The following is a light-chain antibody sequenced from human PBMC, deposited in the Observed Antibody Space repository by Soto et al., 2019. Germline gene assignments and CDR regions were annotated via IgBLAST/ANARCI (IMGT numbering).Light chain of an antibody. V-gene: IGKV3-20*01. CDR2: SVS. CDR3: QQYGDSPWT. CDR1: QSVYSDY. Sequence: PGEGATLSCRASQSVYSDYLAWYQQKPGQAPRLLIYSVSRRATGTPDRFSGSGSGTDFTLTINRLEPEDFAVYSCQQYGDSPWTFGQGTKVEI. J-gene: IGKJ1*01.